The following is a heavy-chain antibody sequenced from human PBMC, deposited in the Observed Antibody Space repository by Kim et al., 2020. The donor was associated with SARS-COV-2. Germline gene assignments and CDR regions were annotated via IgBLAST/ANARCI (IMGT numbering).Heavy chain of an antibody. V-gene: IGHV3-48*04. CDR3: ARECFGYSGYVGYYYYGMDV. CDR1: GFTFSSYS. J-gene: IGHJ6*02. D-gene: IGHD5-12*01. CDR2: ISSSSSTI. Sequence: GGSLRLSCAASGFTFSSYSMNWVRQAPGKGVEWVSYISSSSSTIYYADSVKGRFTISRDNAKNSLYLQMNSLRAEDTAVYYCARECFGYSGYVGYYYYGMDVWGQGTTVTVSS.